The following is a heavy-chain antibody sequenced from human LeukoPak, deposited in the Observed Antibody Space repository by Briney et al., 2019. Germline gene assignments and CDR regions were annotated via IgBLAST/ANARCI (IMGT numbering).Heavy chain of an antibody. D-gene: IGHD3-22*01. CDR1: GGSISSSNYY. CDR3: ARGGGSSAYYSWFDP. J-gene: IGHJ5*02. CDR2: VYYSGNT. V-gene: IGHV4-39*01. Sequence: ASETLSLTCTVSGGSISSSNYYWGWIRQPPGKGLEYIASVYYSGNTYYNPSLKSRITISLDTSKNQFSLKLTSVTATDTAVYYCARGGGSSAYYSWFDPWGQGILVTVSS.